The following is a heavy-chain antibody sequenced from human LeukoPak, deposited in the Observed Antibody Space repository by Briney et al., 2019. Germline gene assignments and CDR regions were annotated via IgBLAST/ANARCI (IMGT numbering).Heavy chain of an antibody. J-gene: IGHJ4*02. Sequence: SETLSLTCTVSGGSISSYYWSWIRRPPGKGLEWIGYIYYSGTTNHNPSLKSRVTISVDTSKNQFSLKLSSVTAADTAVYYCARGVYIAAAQYGYWGQGTLVTVSS. CDR1: GGSISSYY. D-gene: IGHD6-13*01. V-gene: IGHV4-59*01. CDR2: IYYSGTT. CDR3: ARGVYIAAAQYGY.